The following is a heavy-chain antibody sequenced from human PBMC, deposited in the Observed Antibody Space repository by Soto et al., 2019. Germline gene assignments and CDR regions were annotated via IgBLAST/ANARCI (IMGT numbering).Heavy chain of an antibody. D-gene: IGHD1-1*01. CDR1: GFTVSSNY. CDR3: ARGSRNDHEAVDI. Sequence: EVQLVESGGGLVQPGGSLRLSCAASGFTVSSNYMSWVRQAPGKGLEWVSVIYSGGSTYYADSVKGRFTISRHNSKNTLYLQMNLLRVEDTAVYYCARGSRNDHEAVDIWGQGTVVTVSS. J-gene: IGHJ3*02. CDR2: IYSGGST. V-gene: IGHV3-53*04.